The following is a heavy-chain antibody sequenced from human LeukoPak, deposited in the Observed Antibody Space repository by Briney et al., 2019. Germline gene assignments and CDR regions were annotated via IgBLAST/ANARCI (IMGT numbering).Heavy chain of an antibody. V-gene: IGHV3-73*01. Sequence: PGGSLRLSCAASGFTFSGSAMPSARQAAGEGLESLGRIRSKADSYTTAYAASVKGRFIVSRDDSRNTAYLQMNSLTTEHTAVYYCRAAADLNDYWGQGTLVTVSS. J-gene: IGHJ4*02. CDR2: IRSKADSYTT. CDR3: RAAADLNDY. CDR1: GFTFSGSA. D-gene: IGHD6-13*01.